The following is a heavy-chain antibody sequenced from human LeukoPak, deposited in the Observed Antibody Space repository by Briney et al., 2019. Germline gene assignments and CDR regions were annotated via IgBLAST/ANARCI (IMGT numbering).Heavy chain of an antibody. CDR3: ARNSHGYSSGWLQFNFDY. D-gene: IGHD6-19*01. J-gene: IGHJ4*02. CDR2: FNTYNGNT. CDR1: GYTFTSYG. Sequence: ASVKVSCKASGYTFTSYGVTWVRQAPGQGLEWMGWFNTYNGNTNYAQKLQGRVTMTTDTSTSTAYMELRSLRSDDTAVYYCARNSHGYSSGWLQFNFDYWGQGTLVTVSS. V-gene: IGHV1-18*01.